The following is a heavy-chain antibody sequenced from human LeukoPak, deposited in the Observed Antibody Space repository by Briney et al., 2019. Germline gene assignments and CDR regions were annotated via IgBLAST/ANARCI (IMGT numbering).Heavy chain of an antibody. CDR1: GGSISSYY. CDR2: IYDSGST. CDR3: ACLTTADAFDI. J-gene: IGHJ3*02. D-gene: IGHD3-22*01. V-gene: IGHV4-59*01. Sequence: PSETLSLTCTVSGGSISSYYWSWIRQPPGKGLEWIGYIYDSGSTNYNPSLKSRVTISVDTSKNQFSLKLSSVTAADTAVYYCACLTTADAFDIWGQETMVTVSS.